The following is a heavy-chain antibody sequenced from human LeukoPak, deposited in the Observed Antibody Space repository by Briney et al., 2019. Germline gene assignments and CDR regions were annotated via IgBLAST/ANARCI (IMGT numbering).Heavy chain of an antibody. CDR1: GGTFSSYI. CDR3: ATGPRPHINMNRGVTTYSGYHFDD. D-gene: IGHD3-10*01. Sequence: ASVKVSCKASGGTFSSYIISWVRQAPGQGLDWMGGIIPVLNLVTYAQKFQGRVTITADASTSTAHMDLSSLSFEHTAVYYCATGPRPHINMNRGVTTYSGYHFDDWGQETLVTVSS. J-gene: IGHJ4*02. CDR2: IIPVLNLV. V-gene: IGHV1-69*01.